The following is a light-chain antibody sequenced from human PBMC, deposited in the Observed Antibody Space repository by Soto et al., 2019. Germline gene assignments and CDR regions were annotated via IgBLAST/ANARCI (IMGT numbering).Light chain of an antibody. CDR2: DAS. Sequence: EIVLTQSPDTLSLSPGERATLSCRASQSVRSNYLAWYQQKPGQAPRFLIYDASIRATGIPDRFSGSGSGTDFTLTISRLEPEDFAVYYCQQYGSTPLTFGGGTKVDIK. V-gene: IGKV3-20*01. CDR1: QSVRSNY. J-gene: IGKJ4*01. CDR3: QQYGSTPLT.